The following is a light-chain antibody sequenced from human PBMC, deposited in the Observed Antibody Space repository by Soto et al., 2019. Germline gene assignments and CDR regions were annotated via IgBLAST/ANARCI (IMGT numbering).Light chain of an antibody. CDR2: TTS. CDR3: QQGNSFPLT. Sequence: DIQMTQSPSSVSASVGDRVTITCRASQAINSYLAWYQQKPGKAPNLRIYTTSSLQSGVPSRFSGSGSGTYFTLTISNLEPEDFATYYCQQGNSFPLTFGGGTKVEIK. J-gene: IGKJ4*01. CDR1: QAINSY. V-gene: IGKV1-12*01.